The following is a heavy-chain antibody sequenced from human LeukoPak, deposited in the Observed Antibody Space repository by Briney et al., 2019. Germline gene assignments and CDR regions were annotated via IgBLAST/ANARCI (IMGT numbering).Heavy chain of an antibody. Sequence: AGGSLRLSCEGSGFTFGDYGMSWVRQAPGKGLEWIGHIYYSGTTNYSPSLNSRVSILVDTSKNQFSLRLSSVTAADTAVYYCARLTTYYYDSIDHYDFGYFDQWGQGTLVTVSS. CDR2: IYYSGTT. CDR1: GFTFGDYG. V-gene: IGHV4-59*08. CDR3: ARLTTYYYDSIDHYDFGYFDQ. D-gene: IGHD3-22*01. J-gene: IGHJ4*02.